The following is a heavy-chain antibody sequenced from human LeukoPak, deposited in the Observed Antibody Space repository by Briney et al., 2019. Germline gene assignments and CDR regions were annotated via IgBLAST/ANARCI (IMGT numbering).Heavy chain of an antibody. CDR3: ARAHTYYDFWSGYYRGYYYYYMDV. Sequence: ASVKVSCKASGYTFTSYAMNWVRQAPGQGLEWMGWINTNTGNPTYAQGFTGRFVFSLDTSVSTAYLQISSLKAEDTAVYYCARAHTYYDFWSGYYRGYYYYYMDVWGKGTTVTVSS. CDR2: INTNTGNP. D-gene: IGHD3-3*01. CDR1: GYTFTSYA. J-gene: IGHJ6*03. V-gene: IGHV7-4-1*02.